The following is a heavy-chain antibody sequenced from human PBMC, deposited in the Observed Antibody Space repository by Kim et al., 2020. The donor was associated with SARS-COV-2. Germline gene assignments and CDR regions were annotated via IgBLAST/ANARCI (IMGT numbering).Heavy chain of an antibody. J-gene: IGHJ4*02. D-gene: IGHD3-10*01. V-gene: IGHV3-53*01. Sequence: ADSGKGRFTISRDNSKNTLYLQMNSLRAEDTAVYYCARAMVRGALTPYDYWGQGTLVTVSS. CDR3: ARAMVRGALTPYDY.